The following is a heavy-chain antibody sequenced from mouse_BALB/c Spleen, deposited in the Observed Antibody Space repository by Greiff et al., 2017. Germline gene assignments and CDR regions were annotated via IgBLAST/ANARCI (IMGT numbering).Heavy chain of an antibody. CDR1: GYSITSDYA. J-gene: IGHJ4*01. Sequence: VQLKESGPGLVKPSQSLSLTCTVTGYSITSDYAWNWIRQFPGNKLEWMGYISYSGSTSYNPSLKSRISITRDTSKNQFFLQLNSVTTEDTATYYCARSGAYYRYDGAMDYWGQGTSVTVSS. V-gene: IGHV3-2*02. D-gene: IGHD2-14*01. CDR3: ARSGAYYRYDGAMDY. CDR2: ISYSGST.